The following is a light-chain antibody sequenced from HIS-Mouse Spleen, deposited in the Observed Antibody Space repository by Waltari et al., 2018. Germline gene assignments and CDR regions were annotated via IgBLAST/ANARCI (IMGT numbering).Light chain of an antibody. CDR2: DVS. J-gene: IGLJ2*01. CDR1: SSDAGVYHY. Sequence: QSALTQPRPVSGSPGQSVTISCTGTSSDAGVYHYVPWYQQHPGKAPKLMIYDVSKRPSGVPDRFSGSKSGNTASLTISGLQAEDEADYYCCSYAGSYTFVFGGGTKLTVL. V-gene: IGLV2-11*02. CDR3: CSYAGSYTFV.